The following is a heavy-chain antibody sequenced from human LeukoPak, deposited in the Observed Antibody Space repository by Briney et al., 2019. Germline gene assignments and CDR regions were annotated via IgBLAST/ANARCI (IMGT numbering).Heavy chain of an antibody. D-gene: IGHD2-2*01. CDR1: GGTFSSYA. Sequence: SVKVSCKASGGTFSSYAISWVRQAPGQGLEWMGGIIPIFGTANYAQKFQGRVAITADKSTSTAYMELSSLRSEDTAVYYCARGQLPLHYFDYWGQGTLVTVSS. J-gene: IGHJ4*02. CDR2: IIPIFGTA. V-gene: IGHV1-69*06. CDR3: ARGQLPLHYFDY.